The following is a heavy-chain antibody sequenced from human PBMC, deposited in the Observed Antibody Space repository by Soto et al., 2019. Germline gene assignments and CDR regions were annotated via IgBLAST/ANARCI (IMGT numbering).Heavy chain of an antibody. CDR3: ASRVNGYSGYATHC. V-gene: IGHV1-69*06. CDR2: IVPIFGAA. J-gene: IGHJ4*02. CDR1: GGTFNSYG. D-gene: IGHD5-12*01. Sequence: SVKVSCKASGGTFNSYGLTWVRQAPGQGLEWVGRIVPIFGAANYAQKFQGRVTITADKSTNTAYMELRSLRSEDTALYYCASRVNGYSGYATHCWGQGTLVTVSS.